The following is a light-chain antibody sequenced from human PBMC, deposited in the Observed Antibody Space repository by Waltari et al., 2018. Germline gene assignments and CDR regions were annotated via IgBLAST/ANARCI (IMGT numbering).Light chain of an antibody. Sequence: HSALAQPASVSGSPGQSITISCPGTSSDVGADNYVSWYQQHQGKAPRLMIYDVNNRPSGVSNRFSGSKSGNTASLTISGLQAEDEADYYCSSFTRASSWVFGGGTKLTV. CDR3: SSFTRASSWV. CDR1: SSDVGADNY. J-gene: IGLJ3*02. V-gene: IGLV2-14*03. CDR2: DVN.